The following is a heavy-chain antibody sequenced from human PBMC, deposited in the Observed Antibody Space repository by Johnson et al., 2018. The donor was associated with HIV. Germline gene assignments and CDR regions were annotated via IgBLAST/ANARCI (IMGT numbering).Heavy chain of an antibody. J-gene: IGHJ3*01. CDR1: GFNFDNYG. Sequence: QVQLVESGGGVVQPGGSLRLSCAASGFNFDNYGFHWVRQAPGKGPEWMAFMRYDGSNRYYADSVKGRFTISRDSFKNTVYLQMNSLRAEDTAVYYCAKGPKYYYVWGSDAFNVWAKGQWSPSLQ. CDR3: AKGPKYYYVWGSDAFNV. V-gene: IGHV3-30*02. D-gene: IGHD3-16*01. CDR2: MRYDGSNR.